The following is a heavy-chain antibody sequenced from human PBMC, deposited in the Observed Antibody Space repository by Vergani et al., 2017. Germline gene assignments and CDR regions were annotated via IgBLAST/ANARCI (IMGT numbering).Heavy chain of an antibody. CDR1: GYTFTSYG. D-gene: IGHD2-2*01. CDR2: ISAYNGNT. V-gene: IGHV1-18*01. CDR3: ARVPLPRYCSSTSCPSPYGMDV. J-gene: IGHJ6*02. Sequence: QVQLVQSGAEVKKPGASVKVSCKASGYTFTSYGISWVRQAPGQGLEWMGWISAYNGNTKYAQKLQGRVTMTTDTSTSTAYMELSSLRSEDTAVYYCARVPLPRYCSSTSCPSPYGMDVWGQGTTVTVSS.